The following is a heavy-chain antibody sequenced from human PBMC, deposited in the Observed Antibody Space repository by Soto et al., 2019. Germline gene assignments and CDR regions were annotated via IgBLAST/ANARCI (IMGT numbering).Heavy chain of an antibody. CDR1: GFTSSDYG. V-gene: IGHV3-33*01. CDR3: ARGSLYCSSTSCSYGMDV. Sequence: GGSLRLSCAASGFTSSDYGMHWVRQAPGEGLQWVAVIWFDGSNEHYADSVKGRFTISRDNSKNTLYLQMYSLRAGDTAVYYCARGSLYCSSTSCSYGMDVWGQGTTVP. J-gene: IGHJ6*02. CDR2: IWFDGSNE. D-gene: IGHD2-15*01.